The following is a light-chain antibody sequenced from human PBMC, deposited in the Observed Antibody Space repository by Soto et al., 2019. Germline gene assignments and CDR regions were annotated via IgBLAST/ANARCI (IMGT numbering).Light chain of an antibody. CDR1: QSLSGW. CDR3: QQCNSYPFT. V-gene: IGKV1-5*03. CDR2: KAS. Sequence: DIQMTQSPSTLAASVGDRVTITCRASQSLSGWLAWYQQKPGKAPKVLIYKASSLESGVPSRFSGGGSGTEFTLTISSLQPDDFATYYCQQCNSYPFTFGQATMLEI. J-gene: IGKJ2*01.